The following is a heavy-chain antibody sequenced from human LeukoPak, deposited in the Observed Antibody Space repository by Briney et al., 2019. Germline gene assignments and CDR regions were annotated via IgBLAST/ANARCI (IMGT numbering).Heavy chain of an antibody. Sequence: ASVKVSCKASGYTFTSYYLYWVRQAPGQGLEWMGLINPSGGSTRYAQKFQGRVTMTRNTSISTAYMELSSLRSEDTAVYYCARAGRAGYYYDSSGYYGYWGQGTLVTVSS. D-gene: IGHD3-22*01. V-gene: IGHV1-46*01. CDR1: GYTFTSYY. J-gene: IGHJ4*02. CDR3: ARAGRAGYYYDSSGYYGY. CDR2: INPSGGST.